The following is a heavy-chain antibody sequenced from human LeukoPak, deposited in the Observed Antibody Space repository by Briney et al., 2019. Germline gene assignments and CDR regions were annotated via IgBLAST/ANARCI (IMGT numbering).Heavy chain of an antibody. D-gene: IGHD1-20*01. J-gene: IGHJ4*02. Sequence: PGGSLRLSCADSGFTLSTYWMSWVRQAPGKGLEWVANIKQDGSEKYYVDSVKGRFTISRDNAKNSLYLQMNSLRAEDTAVYYCARYYNWNSLDYWGQGTLVTVSS. CDR2: IKQDGSEK. V-gene: IGHV3-7*05. CDR3: ARYYNWNSLDY. CDR1: GFTLSTYW.